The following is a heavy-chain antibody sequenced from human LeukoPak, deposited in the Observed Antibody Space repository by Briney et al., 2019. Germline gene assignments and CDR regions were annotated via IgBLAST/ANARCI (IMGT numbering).Heavy chain of an antibody. V-gene: IGHV4-34*01. CDR1: GGSFSGYY. CDR2: INDSGGT. Sequence: SETLSLTCTVYGGSFSGYYWSWIRQPPGKGLEWSGEINDSGGTKYIPSLKSRVTISADTSKNQFSLKVNSVTAADTAVYYCARGGLNSNFFDSWGQGTLVTVSS. CDR3: ARGGLNSNFFDS. D-gene: IGHD4-11*01. J-gene: IGHJ4*02.